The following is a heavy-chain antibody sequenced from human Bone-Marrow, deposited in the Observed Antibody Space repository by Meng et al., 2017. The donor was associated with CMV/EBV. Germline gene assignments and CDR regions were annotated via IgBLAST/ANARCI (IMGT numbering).Heavy chain of an antibody. Sequence: SVKVSCKASGYTFTGYYMHWVRQAPGQGLEWMGRIIPILGIANYAQKFQGRVTITADKSTSTAYMELSSLRSEDTAVYYCAVAGTGYYYYYGMDVWGQGNTVTGYS. V-gene: IGHV1-69*02. D-gene: IGHD6-19*01. CDR1: GYTFTGYY. CDR2: IIPILGIA. J-gene: IGHJ6*01. CDR3: AVAGTGYYYYYGMDV.